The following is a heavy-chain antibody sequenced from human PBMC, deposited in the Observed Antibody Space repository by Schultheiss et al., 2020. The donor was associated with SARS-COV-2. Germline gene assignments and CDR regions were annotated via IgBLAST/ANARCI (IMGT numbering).Heavy chain of an antibody. D-gene: IGHD4-17*01. J-gene: IGHJ4*02. CDR3: TSLPMTTVTSFDY. V-gene: IGHV3-23*01. Sequence: GGSLRLSFAASGFTFDDYGMSWVRQAPGKGLEWVSAISGSGGSTYYADSVKGRFTISRDNSKNTAYLQMNSLKTEDTAVYYCTSLPMTTVTSFDYWGQGTLVTVSS. CDR2: ISGSGGST. CDR1: GFTFDDYG.